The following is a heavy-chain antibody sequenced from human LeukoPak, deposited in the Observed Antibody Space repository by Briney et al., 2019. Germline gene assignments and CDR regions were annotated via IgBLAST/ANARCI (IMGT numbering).Heavy chain of an antibody. CDR3: AATPTSSGWYYY. Sequence: GGSLRLSCAASGFTFSSYAMSWVRQAPGKGLEWVSAISGSGGSTYYADSVKGRFTISRDNSKNTLYLQMNSLRAEDTAVYYCAATPTSSGWYYYWGQGTLVTVSS. CDR1: GFTFSSYA. J-gene: IGHJ4*02. CDR2: ISGSGGST. V-gene: IGHV3-23*01. D-gene: IGHD6-19*01.